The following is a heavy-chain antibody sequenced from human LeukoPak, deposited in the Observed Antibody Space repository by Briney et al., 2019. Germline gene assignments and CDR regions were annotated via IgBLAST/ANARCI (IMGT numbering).Heavy chain of an antibody. J-gene: IGHJ3*02. CDR3: ARSRRLGAFRDAFDI. D-gene: IGHD1-26*01. CDR2: INPNSGGT. CDR1: GYTLSDHY. V-gene: IGHV1-2*02. Sequence: ASVKVSCKASGYTLSDHYMNWVPQAPGQGLEWMGLINPNSGGTNYAQKFQGRVTMTRDASISSVYMELSSLRSDDTTVYYCARSRRLGAFRDAFDIWGQGTMATVSS.